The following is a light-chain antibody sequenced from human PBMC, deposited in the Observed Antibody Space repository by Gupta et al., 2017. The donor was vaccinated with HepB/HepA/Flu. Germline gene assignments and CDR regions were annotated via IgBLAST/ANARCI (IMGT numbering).Light chain of an antibody. CDR1: QSVSSN. CDR2: VAS. Sequence: EIVMTQSPATLSVSPGERATLSCRASQSVSSNLALDQQKPGQAPRLLIDVASTRATGIPARFSCSGSGTEFTLTISSLQSEDFAFYDCQQYHNCTPRSSFGQGTRLEMK. V-gene: IGKV3-15*01. CDR3: QQYHNCTPRSS. J-gene: IGKJ5*01.